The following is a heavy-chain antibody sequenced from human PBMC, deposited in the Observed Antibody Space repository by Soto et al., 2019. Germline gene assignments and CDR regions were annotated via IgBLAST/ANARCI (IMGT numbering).Heavy chain of an antibody. V-gene: IGHV1-69*01. Sequence: QVQLVQSGAEVKQPGSSVKVSCTISGGTFDSFTISWMRQAPGQGFEWMGGIIPVSGVPSYSRHFQGRITITADASTRTAYMDLSGLKFEDTAVYFCARDSRTAPLDFWGQGTLVSVS. CDR3: ARDSRTAPLDF. CDR2: IIPVSGVP. CDR1: GGTFDSFT. J-gene: IGHJ4*02. D-gene: IGHD2-2*01.